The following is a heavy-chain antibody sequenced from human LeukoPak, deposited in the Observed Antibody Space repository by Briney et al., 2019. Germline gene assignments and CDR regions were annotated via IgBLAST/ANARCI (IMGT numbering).Heavy chain of an antibody. CDR1: GYTFTSYY. J-gene: IGHJ4*02. V-gene: IGHV1-46*01. CDR3: ARGVEWFGED. Sequence: ASVKVSCKTSGYTFTSYYMHWVRQAPGQGLEWMGIINPSGGSTTYAQKFQGRVTMTRDTSTGTVYMELSSLRSEDTAVYYCARGVEWFGEDWGQGTLVTVSS. CDR2: INPSGGST. D-gene: IGHD3-10*01.